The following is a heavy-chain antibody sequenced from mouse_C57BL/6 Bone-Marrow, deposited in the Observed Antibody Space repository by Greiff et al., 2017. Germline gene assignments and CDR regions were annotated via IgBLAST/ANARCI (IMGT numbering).Heavy chain of an antibody. CDR3: ARVRRNGYYNDYYAMDY. D-gene: IGHD2-3*01. CDR2: IFPGSGST. V-gene: IGHV1-75*01. J-gene: IGHJ4*01. Sequence: VQLQQSGPELVKPGASVKISCKASGYTFTDYYINWVKQRPGQGLEWIGWIFPGSGSTYYNEKFKGKATLTVDNSSSTAYMLLSSLTSEDSAVYFSARVRRNGYYNDYYAMDYWGQGTSVTVSS. CDR1: GYTFTDYY.